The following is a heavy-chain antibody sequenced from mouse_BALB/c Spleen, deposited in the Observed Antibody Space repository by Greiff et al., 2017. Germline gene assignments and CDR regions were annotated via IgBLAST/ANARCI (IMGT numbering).Heavy chain of an antibody. D-gene: IGHD2-3*01. V-gene: IGHV1-54*01. CDR2: INPGSGGT. Sequence: QVQLQQSGAELVRPGTSVKVSCKASGYAFTNYLIEWVKQRPGQGLEWIGVINPGSGGTNYNEKFKGKATLTADKSSSTAYMQLSSLTSDDSAVYFCARCYDGYYGLDYWGQGTSVTVSS. J-gene: IGHJ4*01. CDR3: ARCYDGYYGLDY. CDR1: GYAFTNYL.